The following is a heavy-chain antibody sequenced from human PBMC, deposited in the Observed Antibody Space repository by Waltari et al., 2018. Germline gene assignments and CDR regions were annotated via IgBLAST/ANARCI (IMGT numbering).Heavy chain of an antibody. Sequence: QLQLQESGPGLVKPSETLSLTCTVSGGSIRSSSYYWGWIRQPPGKGLEWIGSIYYSGSTYYNPSLKSRVTISVDTSKNQFSLKLSSVTAADTAVYYCARDKGSWSSTDMDVWGQGTTVTVSS. CDR3: ARDKGSWSSTDMDV. D-gene: IGHD6-13*01. V-gene: IGHV4-39*07. CDR1: GGSIRSSSYY. J-gene: IGHJ6*02. CDR2: IYYSGST.